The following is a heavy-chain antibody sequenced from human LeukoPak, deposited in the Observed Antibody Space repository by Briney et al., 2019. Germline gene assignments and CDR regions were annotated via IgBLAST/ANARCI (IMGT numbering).Heavy chain of an antibody. CDR1: GYTFTIYY. D-gene: IGHD4-17*01. V-gene: IGHV1-46*01. Sequence: GASVKVSCKASGYTFTIYYIHWVRQAPRQGLEWMGVINPGCGSTNYAHKCPGRVTMNRDKSKSTVYMELSSLRSEDMAVYYCARGYRVTTYWGRGTLVSVFS. J-gene: IGHJ4*02. CDR2: INPGCGST. CDR3: ARGYRVTTY.